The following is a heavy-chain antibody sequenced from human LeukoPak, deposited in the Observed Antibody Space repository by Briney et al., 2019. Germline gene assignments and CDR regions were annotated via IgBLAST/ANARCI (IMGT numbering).Heavy chain of an antibody. CDR3: ATNDYDNYLPDS. J-gene: IGHJ4*02. V-gene: IGHV3-15*01. CDR1: GFTFSHTW. CDR2: IQSKTDGRTT. Sequence: PGGSLRLSWAASGFTFSHTWMTWVRQAPGKGLEWVGHIQSKTDGRTTDYAAPVKGRFTITRDDSKSTLYLQMNSLKTDDTAVYFCATNDYDNYLPDSWGQGTLVTVSS. D-gene: IGHD4-11*01.